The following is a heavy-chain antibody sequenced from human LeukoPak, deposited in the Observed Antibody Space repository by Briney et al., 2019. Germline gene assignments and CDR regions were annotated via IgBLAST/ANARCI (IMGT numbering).Heavy chain of an antibody. CDR3: ARGFSVFDY. Sequence: LETLSLTCTVSGGSISSSSYYWGWIRQPPGKGLEWIGSIYYSGSTYYNPSLKSRVTISVDTSKNQFSLKLSSVTAADTAVYYCARGFSVFDYWGQGTLVTVSS. V-gene: IGHV4-39*07. CDR1: GGSISSSSYY. CDR2: IYYSGST. J-gene: IGHJ4*02.